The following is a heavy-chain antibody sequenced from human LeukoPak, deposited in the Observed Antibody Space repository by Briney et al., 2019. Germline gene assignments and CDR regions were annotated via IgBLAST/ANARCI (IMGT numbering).Heavy chain of an antibody. CDR3: AGNHSSSSPFDY. Sequence: GGSLRLSRAPSLFTFSGYGMHWVRQAPGQGLRWVAFIRYDVSNKYYADSVKGRFTISRDNSKNTLYLQMHSLRVEDTAVYYCAGNHSSSSPFDYWGQGTLVTVSS. J-gene: IGHJ4*02. D-gene: IGHD6-6*01. CDR2: IRYDVSNK. CDR1: LFTFSGYG. V-gene: IGHV3-30*02.